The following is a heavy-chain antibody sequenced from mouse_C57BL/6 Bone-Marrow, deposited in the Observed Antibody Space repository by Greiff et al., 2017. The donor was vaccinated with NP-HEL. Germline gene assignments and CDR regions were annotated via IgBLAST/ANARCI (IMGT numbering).Heavy chain of an antibody. CDR1: GFTFSSYA. J-gene: IGHJ4*01. Sequence: EVKLMESGGGLVKPGGSLKLSCAASGFTFSSYAMSWVRQTPEKRLEWVATISDGGSYTYYPDNVKGRFTISRENAKNNLYLQMSHLKSEDTAMYYCAMGGYDGYYAMDYWGQGTSVTVSS. CDR2: ISDGGSYT. V-gene: IGHV5-4*03. D-gene: IGHD2-2*01. CDR3: AMGGYDGYYAMDY.